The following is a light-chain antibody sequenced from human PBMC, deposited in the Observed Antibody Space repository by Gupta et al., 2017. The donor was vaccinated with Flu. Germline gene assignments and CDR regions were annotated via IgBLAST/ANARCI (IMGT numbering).Light chain of an antibody. CDR3: QQRADWPLT. V-gene: IGKV3-11*01. CDR1: QSVKRA. Sequence: EVVLTQSPATLSLSPGERATLSCRAIQSVKRALASYQQKPGQAPSLLVYDASNRAAGIPVKFSGSGSGTDFTLTISNLEPEDFAVYYCQQRADWPLTFGGGTKVGIK. CDR2: DAS. J-gene: IGKJ4*01.